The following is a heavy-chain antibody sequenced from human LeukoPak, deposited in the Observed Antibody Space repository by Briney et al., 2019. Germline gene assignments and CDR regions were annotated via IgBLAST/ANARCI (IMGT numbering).Heavy chain of an antibody. V-gene: IGHV3-7*04. Sequence: GGSLRLSCAASGFTFSSFWMSWVRQAPGKGVEWVAHIKEDGSMQSYGDSVKGRFTISRDNAKNSVYLQMNSLRAEDTAVYYCARVVTWFDPWGQGSLVTVSS. CDR1: GFTFSSFW. CDR2: IKEDGSMQ. J-gene: IGHJ5*02. CDR3: ARVVTWFDP.